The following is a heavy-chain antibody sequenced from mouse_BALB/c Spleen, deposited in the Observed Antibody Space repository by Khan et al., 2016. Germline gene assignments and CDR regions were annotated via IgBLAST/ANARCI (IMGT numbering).Heavy chain of an antibody. CDR1: GYTSTTAG. Sequence: QIQLVQSGPELKKPGETVRISCKASGYTSTTAGMQWVQKMPGKGLKWIGWINTHSGVPEYAEDFKGRFAFSLETSPSTAYLQIINLKNEDTATCYGARRGGGICCGSFDYWGRSTTRTVSS. V-gene: IGHV9-4*02. CDR2: INTHSGVP. J-gene: IGHJ2*01. D-gene: IGHD1-1*02. CDR3: ARRGGGICCGSFDY.